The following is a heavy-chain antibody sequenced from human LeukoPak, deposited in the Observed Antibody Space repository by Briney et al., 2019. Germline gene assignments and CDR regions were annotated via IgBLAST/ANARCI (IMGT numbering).Heavy chain of an antibody. Sequence: GGSLRLSCTASGFTFGDYAMNWVRQAPGKGLEWVSYISSSSSTIYYADSVKGRFTISRDNAKNSLYLQMDSLRAEDTAVYYCARDSPDAFDIWGQGTMVTVSS. CDR1: GFTFGDYA. J-gene: IGHJ3*02. CDR2: ISSSSSTI. CDR3: ARDSPDAFDI. V-gene: IGHV3-48*01.